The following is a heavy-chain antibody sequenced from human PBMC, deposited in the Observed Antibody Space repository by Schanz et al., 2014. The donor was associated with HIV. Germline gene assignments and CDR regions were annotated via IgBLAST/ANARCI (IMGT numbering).Heavy chain of an antibody. V-gene: IGHV3-30*18. D-gene: IGHD6-19*01. Sequence: QVQLVESGGGVVQPGRSLRLSCAASGFTFITYGMHWVRQAPGKGLEWVAGISYDGSNKYYADSAKGRFTISRDSFNNTLYLHMSSLRAEDTAVYFCAKDRTDSGWYKEGPRELGEWGQGTLVTVSS. CDR1: GFTFITYG. CDR2: ISYDGSNK. J-gene: IGHJ4*02. CDR3: AKDRTDSGWYKEGPRELGE.